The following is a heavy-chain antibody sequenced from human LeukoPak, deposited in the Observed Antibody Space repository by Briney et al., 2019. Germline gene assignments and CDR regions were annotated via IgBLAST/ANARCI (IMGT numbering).Heavy chain of an antibody. CDR2: IWYDGSNK. V-gene: IGHV3-30*02. D-gene: IGHD2-2*01. CDR3: AKGGYCSSASCHFLPYDY. J-gene: IGHJ4*02. Sequence: GGSLRLSCAASGFTFSSYGMHWVRQAPGKGLEWVTFIWYDGSNKYYADSVKDRFTVSRDNSKNTLYLQMNNLRAEDTAVYYCAKGGYCSSASCHFLPYDYWGQGTLVTVSS. CDR1: GFTFSSYG.